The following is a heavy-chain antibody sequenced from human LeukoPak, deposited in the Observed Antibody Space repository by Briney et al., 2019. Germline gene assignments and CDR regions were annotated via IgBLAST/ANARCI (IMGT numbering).Heavy chain of an antibody. CDR2: ISSSSSTI. D-gene: IGHD2-15*01. Sequence: GGSLRLSCAASGFTFSSYSMNWVRQAPGKGLEWVSYISSSSSTIYYADSVKGRFTISRDNAKNSLYLQMNSLRAEDTAAYYCARDSTPRHIVVVAATFFDYWGQGTLVTVSS. CDR3: ARDSTPRHIVVVAATFFDY. V-gene: IGHV3-48*01. CDR1: GFTFSSYS. J-gene: IGHJ4*02.